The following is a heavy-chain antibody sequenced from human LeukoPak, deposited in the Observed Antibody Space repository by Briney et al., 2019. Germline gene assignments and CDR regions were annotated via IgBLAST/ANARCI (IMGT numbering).Heavy chain of an antibody. CDR1: GGSISSYY. V-gene: IGHV4-59*01. Sequence: SETLFLTCTVSGGSISSYYWSWIRQPPGKGLEWIGYIYYSGSTNYNPSLKSRVTISVDTSKNQFSLKLSSVTAADTAVYYCASGWRGYSYGYMKYWGQGTLVTVSS. CDR3: ASGWRGYSYGYMKY. CDR2: IYYSGST. D-gene: IGHD5-18*01. J-gene: IGHJ4*02.